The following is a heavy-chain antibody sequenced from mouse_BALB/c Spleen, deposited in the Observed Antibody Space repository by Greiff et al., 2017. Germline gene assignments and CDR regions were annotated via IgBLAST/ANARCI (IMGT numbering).Heavy chain of an antibody. CDR3: ARRDGYYTY. V-gene: IGHV5-9-1*01. Sequence: DVMLVESGGGLVKPGGSLKLSCAASGFTFSSYAMSWVRQTPEKRLEWVATISSGGSYTYYPDSVKGRFTISRDNAKNTLYLQMSSLRSEDTAMYYCARRDGYYTYWGQGTTLTVSS. J-gene: IGHJ2*01. CDR1: GFTFSSYA. CDR2: ISSGGSYT. D-gene: IGHD2-3*01.